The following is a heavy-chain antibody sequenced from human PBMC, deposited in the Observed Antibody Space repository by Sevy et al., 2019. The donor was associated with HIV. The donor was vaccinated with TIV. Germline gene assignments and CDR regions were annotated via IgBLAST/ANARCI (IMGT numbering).Heavy chain of an antibody. Sequence: GESLKISCKGSGYSFTSYWIGWVRQMPGKGLELMGIVYPGDSDTRYSPSFQGQVTISADKSTSTAYLQWSSLKASDTAMYYCARLNGDYADYYFDYWGQRTLVTVSS. CDR3: ARLNGDYADYYFDY. CDR1: GYSFTSYW. D-gene: IGHD4-17*01. J-gene: IGHJ4*02. CDR2: VYPGDSDT. V-gene: IGHV5-51*01.